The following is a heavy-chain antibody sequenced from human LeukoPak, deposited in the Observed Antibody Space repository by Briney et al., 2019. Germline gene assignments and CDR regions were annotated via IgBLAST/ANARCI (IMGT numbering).Heavy chain of an antibody. CDR3: ARGIGSYSSAFDY. Sequence: GGSLRLSCAASGFTFSSYWMSWVRQAPGKGLEWVANIKKDGSEKYYVDSVKGRFTISRDNAKNSLYLQMNSLRAEDTAVYYCARGIGSYSSAFDYWGQGNLVTVSS. CDR1: GFTFSSYW. CDR2: IKKDGSEK. D-gene: IGHD1-26*01. V-gene: IGHV3-7*01. J-gene: IGHJ4*02.